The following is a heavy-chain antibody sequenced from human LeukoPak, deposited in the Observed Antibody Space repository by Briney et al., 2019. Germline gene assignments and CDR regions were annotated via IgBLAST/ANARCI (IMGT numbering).Heavy chain of an antibody. V-gene: IGHV3-21*01. Sequence: GGPLRLPCEASGFPFRSYSMNWVGQAPGKGLEWVSSISSSSSYIYYADSVKGRFTISRDNAKNSLYLQMNSLRAEDTAVYYCARDRTWGQGTLVTVSS. J-gene: IGHJ5*02. CDR1: GFPFRSYS. CDR2: ISSSSSYI. CDR3: ARDRT.